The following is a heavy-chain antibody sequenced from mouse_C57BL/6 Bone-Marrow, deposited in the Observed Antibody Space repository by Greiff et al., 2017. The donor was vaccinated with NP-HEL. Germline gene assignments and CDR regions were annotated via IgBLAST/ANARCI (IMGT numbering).Heavy chain of an antibody. CDR1: GYTFTTYP. V-gene: IGHV1-47*01. Sequence: QVQLKESGAELVKPGASVKMSCKASGYTFTTYPIEWMKQNHGKSLEWIGNFHPYNDDTKYNEKFKGKATLTVEKSSSTVYLELSRLTSDDSAVYYCARPGKGGPWFAYWGQGTLVTVSA. CDR2: FHPYNDDT. CDR3: ARPGKGGPWFAY. J-gene: IGHJ3*01.